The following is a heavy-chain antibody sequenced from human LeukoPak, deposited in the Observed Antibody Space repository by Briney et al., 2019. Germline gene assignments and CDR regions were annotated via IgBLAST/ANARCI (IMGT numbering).Heavy chain of an antibody. V-gene: IGHV3-23*01. Sequence: GGSLRLSCAASGFTFSSYAMSWVRQAPGKGLEWVSAISGSGGSTYYADSVKGRFTIPRDNSKNTLYLQMNSLRAEDTAVYYCAKEKRGCSGGSCYGYWGQGTLVTVSS. D-gene: IGHD2-15*01. CDR3: AKEKRGCSGGSCYGY. CDR1: GFTFSSYA. CDR2: ISGSGGST. J-gene: IGHJ4*02.